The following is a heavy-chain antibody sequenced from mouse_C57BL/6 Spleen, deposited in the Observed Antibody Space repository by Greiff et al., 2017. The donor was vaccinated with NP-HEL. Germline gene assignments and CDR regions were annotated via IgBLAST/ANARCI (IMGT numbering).Heavy chain of an antibody. CDR3: TTIYGRRDYAMDD. J-gene: IGHJ4*01. CDR2: IDPEDGDT. Sequence: EVKLMESGAELVRPGASVKLSCTASGFNIKDYYMHWVKQRPEQGLEWIGRIDPEDGDTEYAPKFQGKATMTADTSSNTAYLQLSSLTSEDTAVYYCTTIYGRRDYAMDDWGQGTSVTVSS. V-gene: IGHV14-1*01. CDR1: GFNIKDYY. D-gene: IGHD1-1*01.